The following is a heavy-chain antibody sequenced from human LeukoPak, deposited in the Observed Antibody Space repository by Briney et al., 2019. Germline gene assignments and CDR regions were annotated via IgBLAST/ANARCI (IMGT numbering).Heavy chain of an antibody. D-gene: IGHD5-24*01. CDR1: GFTFSNYD. CDR3: ARHGYNYGFDY. J-gene: IGHJ4*02. CDR2: IWYDGSNK. Sequence: PGGFLRLSCAASGFTFSNYDVHWVRQAPGKGLEWVAVIWYDGSNKYYVDSVKGRFTISRDISKNTLYLQMNSLSAEDTAVYYCARHGYNYGFDYWGQGTLVTVSS. V-gene: IGHV3-33*01.